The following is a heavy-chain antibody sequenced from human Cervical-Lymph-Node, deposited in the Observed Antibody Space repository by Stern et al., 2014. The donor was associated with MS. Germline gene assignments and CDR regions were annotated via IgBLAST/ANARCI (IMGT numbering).Heavy chain of an antibody. D-gene: IGHD1-26*01. CDR1: GFTFSSYS. Sequence: EVQLVESGGGLAQPGGSRRLSCAASGFTFSSYSMNWVRQAPGSGLEWISYIDSTSSTIYYADSVRGRFTVSRDNAKNSLFLQMNSLRDEDTAVYYCARDWDSPDYWGQGTLVTVSS. J-gene: IGHJ4*02. CDR2: IDSTSSTI. CDR3: ARDWDSPDY. V-gene: IGHV3-48*02.